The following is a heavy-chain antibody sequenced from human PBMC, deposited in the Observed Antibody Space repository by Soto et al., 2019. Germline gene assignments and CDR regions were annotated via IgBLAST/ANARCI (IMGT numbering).Heavy chain of an antibody. CDR2: IERDDDDK. V-gene: IGHV2-70*13. CDR3: ARSIRGPRRFNGMDV. D-gene: IGHD1-20*01. J-gene: IGHJ6*02. Sequence: GSGPTLVNPTDPLTLTCTFSGFSLTSPGMCVSWIRQPPGKALEWLALIERDDDDKYYSTSLKTRLTISKDTRKNQVVLTMANMDPADTGTYYCARSIRGPRRFNGMDVWGQGTTVTVSS. CDR1: GFSLTSPGMC.